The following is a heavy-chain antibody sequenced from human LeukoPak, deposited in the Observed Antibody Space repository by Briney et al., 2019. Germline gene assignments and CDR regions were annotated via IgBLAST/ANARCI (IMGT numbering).Heavy chain of an antibody. V-gene: IGHV4-34*01. D-gene: IGHD6-19*01. Sequence: PSETLSLTCAVYGGSFSGYYWSWIRQPPGKGLGWIGEINHSGSTNYNPSLKSRVTLSVDTSKNQFSLKLSSVTAADTAVYYCASSYSSGWYRPFDYWGEAALVSVCS. CDR1: GGSFSGYY. CDR3: ASSYSSGWYRPFDY. CDR2: INHSGST. J-gene: IGHJ4*02.